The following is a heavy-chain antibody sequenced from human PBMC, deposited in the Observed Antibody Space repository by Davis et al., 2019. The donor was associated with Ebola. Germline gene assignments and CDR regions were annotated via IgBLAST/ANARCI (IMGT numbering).Heavy chain of an antibody. CDR1: GFIFTNYG. J-gene: IGHJ2*01. CDR3: ARDPSSGWYDRLSWYFDL. Sequence: GESLKISCAASGFIFTNYGMHWVRQAPGKGLEWVAVISYDGGSKYYADSVKGRFTISRDYSKNTLYLQINSLRVEDTAVYYCARDPSSGWYDRLSWYFDLWGRGTLVTVSS. D-gene: IGHD6-19*01. V-gene: IGHV3-30*03. CDR2: ISYDGGSK.